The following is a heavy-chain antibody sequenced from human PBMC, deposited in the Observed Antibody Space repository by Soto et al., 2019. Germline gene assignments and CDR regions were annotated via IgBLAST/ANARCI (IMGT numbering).Heavy chain of an antibody. CDR1: GGSINSTGYY. D-gene: IGHD4-4*01. CDR2: IHYSGSS. J-gene: IGHJ4*02. V-gene: IGHV4-39*01. Sequence: SETLSLTCTVSGGSINSTGYYWGWIRQPPGKGLLWIGGIHYSGSSYYNPSLESRVSISVDMSKNQFSLKLSSVTAADTAVYYCARHRQYYSRIDSWGQGALVTVSS. CDR3: ARHRQYYSRIDS.